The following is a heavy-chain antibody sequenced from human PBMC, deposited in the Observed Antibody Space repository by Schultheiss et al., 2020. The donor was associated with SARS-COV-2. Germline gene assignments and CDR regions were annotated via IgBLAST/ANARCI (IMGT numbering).Heavy chain of an antibody. Sequence: GGSLRLSCAASGFTFSNAWMSWVRQAPGKGLEWLSYIVGSSSTIYYADSVKGRFTISRDNAKNSLYLQLNNLRDEDTAVYYCARDRMYYYDSSGVDYWGQGTLVTVSS. D-gene: IGHD3-22*01. CDR2: IVGSSSTI. V-gene: IGHV3-48*02. J-gene: IGHJ4*02. CDR1: GFTFSNAW. CDR3: ARDRMYYYDSSGVDY.